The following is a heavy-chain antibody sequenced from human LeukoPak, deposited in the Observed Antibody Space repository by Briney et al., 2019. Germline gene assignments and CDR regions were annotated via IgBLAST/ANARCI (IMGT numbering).Heavy chain of an antibody. Sequence: TGGSLRLSCVVSGFGFSDSYMTWIRQTPGKGLEWLAYISGSGSDICYADSVKGRFTISRDNAKNSLYLQMNNLRAEDTAVYYCARGTPPYSYGSSDYHYDYFEYWGQGILVTVSS. D-gene: IGHD3-22*01. J-gene: IGHJ4*02. CDR2: ISGSGSDI. V-gene: IGHV3-11*04. CDR1: GFGFSDSY. CDR3: ARGTPPYSYGSSDYHYDYFEY.